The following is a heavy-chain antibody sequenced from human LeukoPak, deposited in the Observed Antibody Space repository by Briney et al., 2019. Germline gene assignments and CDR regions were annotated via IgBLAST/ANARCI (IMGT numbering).Heavy chain of an antibody. V-gene: IGHV3-21*01. D-gene: IGHD2-2*01. J-gene: IGHJ4*02. CDR1: GFTFSSYG. CDR2: ISSSSSYI. Sequence: PGGSLRLSCAASGFTFSSYGMNWVRQAPGKGLEWVSSISSSSSYIYYADSVKGRFTISRDNAKNSLYLQMNSLRAEDTAVYYCARVGGDIVVVPAAPDYWGQGTLVTVSS. CDR3: ARVGGDIVVVPAAPDY.